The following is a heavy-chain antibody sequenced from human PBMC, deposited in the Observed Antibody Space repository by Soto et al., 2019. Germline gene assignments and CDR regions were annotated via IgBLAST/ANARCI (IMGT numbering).Heavy chain of an antibody. CDR1: GFTFSSYA. CDR2: ISGSGGTT. CDR3: AKTANGWFRAFDI. V-gene: IGHV3-23*01. Sequence: EVQLLESGGGLVQPGGSLRLSCAASGFTFSSYAMSWVRQAPGKGLEWVSAISGSGGTTYYADSVKGRFTCSRDNSKNTLYLQMNSLRAEDTAVYYCAKTANGWFRAFDIWGQGTMVTVSS. J-gene: IGHJ3*02. D-gene: IGHD6-19*01.